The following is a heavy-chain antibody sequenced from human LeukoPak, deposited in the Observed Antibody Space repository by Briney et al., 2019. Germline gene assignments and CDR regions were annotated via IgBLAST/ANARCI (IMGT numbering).Heavy chain of an antibody. J-gene: IGHJ5*02. CDR3: ARGVVAGTNWFDP. D-gene: IGHD6-19*01. CDR1: GGSISSTNW. CDR2: IYHSGNT. V-gene: IGHV4-4*02. Sequence: SETLSLTCAVSGGSISSTNWWNWVRQPPGKGLEWIGEIYHSGNTNYNPSLKSRVTMSVDESNNQFSLKLSSVTAADTAVYYCARGVVAGTNWFDPWGQGTLVTVSS.